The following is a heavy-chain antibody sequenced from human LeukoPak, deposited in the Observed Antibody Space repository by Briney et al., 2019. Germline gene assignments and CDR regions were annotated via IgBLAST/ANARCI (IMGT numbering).Heavy chain of an antibody. D-gene: IGHD2-15*01. Sequence: ASVKVSCKASGYTVTGYYMHWVRQAPGQGLGWMGWINPNSGGTNYAQKFQGTVTMTRDTSISTAYIELGRLRSDGTAVYYCARDFFGGGSKSSVWCDPWGEGTLVTVSS. CDR1: GYTVTGYY. V-gene: IGHV1-2*02. CDR3: ARDFFGGGSKSSVWCDP. J-gene: IGHJ5*02. CDR2: INPNSGGT.